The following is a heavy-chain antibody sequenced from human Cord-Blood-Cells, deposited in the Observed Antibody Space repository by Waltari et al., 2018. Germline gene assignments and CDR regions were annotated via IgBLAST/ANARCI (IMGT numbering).Heavy chain of an antibody. CDR1: GYTFTSYA. D-gene: IGHD1-26*01. CDR3: ARDKVRGGSYYWFDP. Sequence: QVKLVPSGAEVIKPGAWLEISCEASGYTFTSYAMHLVGQAHGKRLEWMGWINAGNGNTKYSHKVQGRVTITRDTSASTAYMELSSLRSEDTAVYYCARDKVRGGSYYWFDPWGQGTLVTVSS. J-gene: IGHJ5*02. CDR2: INAGNGNT. V-gene: IGHV1-3*01.